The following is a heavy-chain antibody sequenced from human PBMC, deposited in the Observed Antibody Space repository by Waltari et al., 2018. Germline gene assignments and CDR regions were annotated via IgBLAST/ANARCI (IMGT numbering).Heavy chain of an antibody. D-gene: IGHD3-3*01. J-gene: IGHJ4*02. CDR2: ISSSGSTI. V-gene: IGHV3-48*03. CDR3: VGQLLEWLDS. Sequence: EVQLVESGGGLVQPGGSLRLSCAASGFTFRSYDMNWVRQGPGKGVGWVSFISSSGSTIYNADSVKGRFTISRDNAENSLYLQINSLRAEDTAIYYCVGQLLEWLDSWGQGTLVTVSS. CDR1: GFTFRSYD.